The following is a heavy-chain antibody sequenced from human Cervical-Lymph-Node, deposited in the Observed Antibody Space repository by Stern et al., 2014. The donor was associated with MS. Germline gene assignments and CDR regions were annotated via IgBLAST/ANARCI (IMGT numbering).Heavy chain of an antibody. V-gene: IGHV3-13*01. CDR1: GFTFSSHD. CDR2: IGTGGDT. D-gene: IGHD6-19*01. J-gene: IGHJ5*02. Sequence: EVQLVESGGGLAQPGGSLRLSCAASGFTFSSHDMHWVRQPSGKGLEWVSAIGTGGDTYYSPSVRGRFTISREDAKNSLSLQMNSLRAGDTAVYYCARAGPGWYLDFDPWGQGTLVTVSS. CDR3: ARAGPGWYLDFDP.